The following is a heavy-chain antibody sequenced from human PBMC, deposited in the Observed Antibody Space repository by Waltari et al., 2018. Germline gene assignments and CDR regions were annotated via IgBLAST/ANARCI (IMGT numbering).Heavy chain of an antibody. J-gene: IGHJ4*02. CDR1: GFTCSSVW. Sequence: EVQLVESGGGWVQPGGSLRLSGAAAGFTCSSVWMSWVRHAPGRELEWVANIKQDVSETYYVDSVKGRFTLSRHNAKNSLYLHIDSLRAEDTAVYYCARALDYWGQGTLVTVSS. CDR2: IKQDVSET. CDR3: ARALDY. V-gene: IGHV3-7*01.